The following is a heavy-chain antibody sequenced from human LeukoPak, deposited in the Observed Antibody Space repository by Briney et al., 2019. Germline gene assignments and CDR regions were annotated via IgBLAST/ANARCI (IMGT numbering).Heavy chain of an antibody. CDR2: ISGSGDST. D-gene: IGHD6-19*01. V-gene: IGHV3-23*01. CDR1: GFTFSTYA. CDR3: AKDARWLAPGTFDI. Sequence: PGGSLRLSCAASGFTFSTYAMNWVRQAPGKGLNWVSGISGSGDSTLYADSVKGRFTISRDNSKKTLYLQMNSLRADDTAVYYCAKDARWLAPGTFDIWGQGTMVTVS. J-gene: IGHJ3*02.